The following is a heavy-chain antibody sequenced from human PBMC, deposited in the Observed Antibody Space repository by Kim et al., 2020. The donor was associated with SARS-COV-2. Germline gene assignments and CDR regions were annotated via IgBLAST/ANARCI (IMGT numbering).Heavy chain of an antibody. CDR1: GGTFSSYA. CDR3: ARENTIFGVVITQNWFDP. Sequence: SVKVSCKASGGTFSSYAISWVRQAPGQGLEWMGGIIPIFGTANYAQKFQGRVTITADESTSTAYMELSSLRSEDTAVYYCARENTIFGVVITQNWFDPWGQGTLVTVSS. D-gene: IGHD3-3*01. J-gene: IGHJ5*02. V-gene: IGHV1-69*13. CDR2: IIPIFGTA.